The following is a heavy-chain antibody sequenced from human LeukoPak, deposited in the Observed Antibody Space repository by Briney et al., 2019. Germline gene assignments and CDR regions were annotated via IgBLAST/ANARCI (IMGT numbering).Heavy chain of an antibody. D-gene: IGHD3-22*01. CDR1: GFTFSSYS. V-gene: IGHV3-23*01. CDR2: ISGSGDST. Sequence: GGSLRLSCAASGFTFSSYSMNWVRQAPGKGLEWVSVISGSGDSTYFIDSVKGRFTISRDNSKNTLYLQMNSLRAEDTAVYYCAKASPVRGYSSGYYFPFDYWGQGTLVTVSS. CDR3: AKASPVRGYSSGYYFPFDY. J-gene: IGHJ4*02.